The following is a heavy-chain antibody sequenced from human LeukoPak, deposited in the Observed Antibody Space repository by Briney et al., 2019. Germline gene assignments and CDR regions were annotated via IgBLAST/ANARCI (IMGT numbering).Heavy chain of an antibody. V-gene: IGHV3-66*01. Sequence: GGSLRLSCAASGFTVSSNYMSWVRQAPGKGLEWVSVIYSGGSTYYAGSVKGRFTISRNNSKNTLYLQMNSLRAEDTAVYYCARDRRWLQPSDAFDIWGQGTMVTVSS. D-gene: IGHD5-12*01. CDR3: ARDRRWLQPSDAFDI. CDR2: IYSGGST. CDR1: GFTVSSNY. J-gene: IGHJ3*02.